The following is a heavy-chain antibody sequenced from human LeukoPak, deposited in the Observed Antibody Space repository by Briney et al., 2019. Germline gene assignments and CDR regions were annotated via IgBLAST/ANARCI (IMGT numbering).Heavy chain of an antibody. CDR3: AKDMNYYGSGSWDY. CDR2: IRYDGSNT. J-gene: IGHJ4*02. Sequence: GGSLRRSCAASGFTFYNYGMQWVRQAPGKGLEWVAFIRYDGSNTYYADSVKGRFTISRDNSKNTLDLQMNSLRAEDTAVYYCAKDMNYYGSGSWDYWGQGTLVTVSS. CDR1: GFTFYNYG. V-gene: IGHV3-30*02. D-gene: IGHD3-10*01.